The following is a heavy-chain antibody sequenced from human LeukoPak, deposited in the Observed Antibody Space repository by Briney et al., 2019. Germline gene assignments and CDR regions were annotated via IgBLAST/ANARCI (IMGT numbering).Heavy chain of an antibody. J-gene: IGHJ4*02. CDR3: ARDFAFTGYSSGWYYFDY. V-gene: IGHV1-69*05. Sequence: SVKVSCKASGGTFTSYTINWVRQAPGQGLDWMGGIIPIFGTTNYAQKFQGRVTMTRDMSTSTVYMELSSLRSEDTAVYYCARDFAFTGYSSGWYYFDYWGQGTLVTVSS. CDR2: IIPIFGTT. D-gene: IGHD6-19*01. CDR1: GGTFTSYT.